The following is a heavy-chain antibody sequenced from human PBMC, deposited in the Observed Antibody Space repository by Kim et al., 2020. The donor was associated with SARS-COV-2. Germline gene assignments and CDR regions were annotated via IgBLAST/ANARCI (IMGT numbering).Heavy chain of an antibody. J-gene: IGHJ4*02. D-gene: IGHD3-16*01. CDR2: ISSSSSGK. CDR1: GFTFSSYG. Sequence: GGSLRLSCAASGFTFSSYGMNWVRQAPGKGSEWVSYISSSSSGKYYADSVKGRFTISRDNAKNTLYLQMDSLRDEDTAVYYCARAARWGFDYWGRGTLVTVSS. CDR3: ARAARWGFDY. V-gene: IGHV3-48*02.